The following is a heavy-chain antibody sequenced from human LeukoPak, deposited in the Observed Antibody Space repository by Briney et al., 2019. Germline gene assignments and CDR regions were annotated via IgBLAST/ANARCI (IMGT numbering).Heavy chain of an antibody. J-gene: IGHJ5*02. D-gene: IGHD3-3*01. V-gene: IGHV1-18*01. CDR1: GYTFTSYG. Sequence: ASVKVSCKASGYTFTSYGISWVRQAPGQGLEWMGWISAYNGNTNYAQKLQGRVTMTTDTSTSTAYMELRSLRSDDTAVYYCARGVTIFGVVQNWFDPWGQGTLVTVSS. CDR3: ARGVTIFGVVQNWFDP. CDR2: ISAYNGNT.